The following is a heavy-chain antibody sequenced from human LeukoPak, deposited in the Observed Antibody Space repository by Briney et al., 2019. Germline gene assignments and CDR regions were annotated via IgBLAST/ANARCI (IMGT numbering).Heavy chain of an antibody. D-gene: IGHD5-24*01. J-gene: IGHJ4*02. CDR2: INPRGST. V-gene: IGHV4-34*01. CDR3: ARRRLGYYFDY. CDR1: GGSFSGYY. Sequence: SETLSLTCGVYGGSFSGYYWSWIRQPPGKGLEWIGEINPRGSTNYNPSLKSRVALSADTSKNQFSLTLNSVTAADTAVYYCARRRLGYYFDYWGQGTLVTVSS.